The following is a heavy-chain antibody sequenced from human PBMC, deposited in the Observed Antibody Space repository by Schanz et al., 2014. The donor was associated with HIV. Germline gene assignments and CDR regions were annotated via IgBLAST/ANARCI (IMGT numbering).Heavy chain of an antibody. CDR3: ARDSGPGIY. Sequence: MQVVESGGGLVKPGGSLRLSCAASGFTLNSYDMNWVRQTPWKGLEWVAVISHDGGNKHYGDSVKGRFTISRDNSKNTLYLQMSSLRADDTAVYYCARDSGPGIYWGQGTLVTVSS. V-gene: IGHV3-30*03. CDR2: ISHDGGNK. CDR1: GFTLNSYD. D-gene: IGHD3-10*01. J-gene: IGHJ4*02.